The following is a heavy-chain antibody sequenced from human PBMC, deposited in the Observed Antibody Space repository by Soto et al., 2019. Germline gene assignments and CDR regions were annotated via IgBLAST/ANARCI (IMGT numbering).Heavy chain of an antibody. D-gene: IGHD2-15*01. CDR2: IIPIFGTA. CDR3: ARESRYCSGGSCYFLPGIDY. J-gene: IGHJ4*02. Sequence: QVQLVQSGAEVNKPGSSVKVSCKASGGTFSSYAISWVRQAPGQGHEWMGEIIPIFGTANYAQKFQGRVTITADESMSTAYMELSSLISEGTALYYCARESRYCSGGSCYFLPGIDYWGQGTLVTVSS. CDR1: GGTFSSYA. V-gene: IGHV1-69*12.